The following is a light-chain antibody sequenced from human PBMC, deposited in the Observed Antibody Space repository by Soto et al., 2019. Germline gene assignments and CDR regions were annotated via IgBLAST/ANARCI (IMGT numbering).Light chain of an antibody. J-gene: IGKJ4*01. V-gene: IGKV3-15*01. Sequence: EIVMTQSPATLSVSPGERATLSCRASQSVSSNLAWYQQKPGQAPRPLIYGASTRATGIPARFRGSGSGTEFSLTISSLQIEDFALYYCQQSNNWPPLTFGGGTKVDIK. CDR3: QQSNNWPPLT. CDR1: QSVSSN. CDR2: GAS.